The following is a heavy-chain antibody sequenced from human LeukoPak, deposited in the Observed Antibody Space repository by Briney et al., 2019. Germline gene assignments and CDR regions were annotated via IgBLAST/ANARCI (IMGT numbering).Heavy chain of an antibody. D-gene: IGHD3-22*01. Sequence: PGGSVRLSCAASGFTFSDHYMDWVRQAPGKGLEWVGRARNKVNSYTTEYAAAVQGRFSISRDDSKNSLYLQLNSLKTEDTALYSCARSHYQSSDYFDEDAFDIWGQGTMVTVSS. CDR1: GFTFSDHY. CDR2: ARNKVNSYTT. V-gene: IGHV3-72*01. J-gene: IGHJ3*02. CDR3: ARSHYQSSDYFDEDAFDI.